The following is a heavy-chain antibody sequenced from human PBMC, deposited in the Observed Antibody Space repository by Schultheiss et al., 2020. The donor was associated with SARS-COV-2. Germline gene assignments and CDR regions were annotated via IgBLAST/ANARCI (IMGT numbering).Heavy chain of an antibody. D-gene: IGHD3-3*01. CDR2: ISYDGSNK. Sequence: GGSLRLSCEASGFSFSSYAMSWVRQAPGKGLEWVAVISYDGSNKYYADSVKGRFTISRDNSKNTLYLQMNSLRAEDTAVYYCAKHAPFGGSGYHYFDYWGQGTLVTVSS. V-gene: IGHV3-30*18. J-gene: IGHJ4*02. CDR1: GFSFSSYA. CDR3: AKHAPFGGSGYHYFDY.